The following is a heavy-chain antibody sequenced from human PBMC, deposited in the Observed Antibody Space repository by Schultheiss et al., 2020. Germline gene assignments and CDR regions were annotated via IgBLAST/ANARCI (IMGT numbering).Heavy chain of an antibody. CDR3: ASPFPVGELAL. V-gene: IGHV3-30*02. J-gene: IGHJ4*02. CDR1: GFTFSSYG. D-gene: IGHD3-16*01. Sequence: GGSLRLSCAASGFTFSSYGMHWVRQAPGKGLEWVAVIWYDGSNKYYADSVKGRFTISRDNSKNTLYLQMNSLRAEDTALYYCASPFPVGELALWGQGTLVTVSS. CDR2: IWYDGSNK.